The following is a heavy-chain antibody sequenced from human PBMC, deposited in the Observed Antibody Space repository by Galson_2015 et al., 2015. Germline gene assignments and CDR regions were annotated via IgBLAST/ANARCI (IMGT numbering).Heavy chain of an antibody. CDR3: ASGIALRRLDF. D-gene: IGHD6-13*01. CDR1: GGCSSSYY. J-gene: IGHJ4*02. V-gene: IGHV4-59*01. CDR2: IYESGST. Sequence: ATLSFACAVSGGCSSSYYWGWLRPPPGRGREGVGYIYESGSTNYDPSLKSRVTISVDTSKNQFSLKLSTVTAADTAVYYCASGIALRRLDFWGQGTLVTVSS.